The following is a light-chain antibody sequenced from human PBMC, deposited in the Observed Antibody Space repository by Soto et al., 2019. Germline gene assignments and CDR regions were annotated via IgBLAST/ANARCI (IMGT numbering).Light chain of an antibody. CDR3: SSYTSNTTPV. CDR1: SSDVGGYAY. Sequence: QSVLTQPASVSGSPGQSITISCTGTSSDVGGYAYVSWYQQCPGKAPKLVISAVSNRPSGVSHRFSGSRSGNTASLTISGLQAEDEADYYCSSYTSNTTPVFGGGTKVTVL. V-gene: IGLV2-14*01. CDR2: AVS. J-gene: IGLJ3*02.